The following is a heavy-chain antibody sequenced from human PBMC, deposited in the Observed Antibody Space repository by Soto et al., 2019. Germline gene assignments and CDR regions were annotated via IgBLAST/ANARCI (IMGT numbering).Heavy chain of an antibody. CDR3: ARSDGHTFNWLDS. V-gene: IGHV1-8*01. CDR2: MNPTSGNT. CDR1: GYTFTKYD. D-gene: IGHD2-2*02. J-gene: IGHJ5*01. Sequence: QVQLVQSGAEMKTPGASVKVSCKASGYTFTKYDMNWVRQAPGQGLEWMGWMNPTSGNTGYAQKFQGRLTMTWDTAIGIAHMELSSLRNEDTAVYYCARSDGHTFNWLDSWGQGTLVTVSA.